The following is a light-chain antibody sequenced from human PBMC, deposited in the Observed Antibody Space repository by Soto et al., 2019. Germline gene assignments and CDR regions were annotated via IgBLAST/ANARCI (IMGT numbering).Light chain of an antibody. CDR3: MPALQSVLT. J-gene: IGKJ1*01. Sequence: TVMTQSPLSLPVTPGEAASISCRPSQSLLHSNGYNYLDWYLQKPGQSPQLLIYLGSNRDSGVPDRFSGSGSGTDFTLKISIVEAADVGVYYSMPALQSVLTFGQGTMV. CDR1: QSLLHSNGYNY. CDR2: LGS. V-gene: IGKV2-28*01.